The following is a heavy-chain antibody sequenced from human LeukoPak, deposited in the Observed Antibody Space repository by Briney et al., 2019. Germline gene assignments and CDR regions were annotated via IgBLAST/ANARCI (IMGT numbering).Heavy chain of an antibody. V-gene: IGHV3-21*01. CDR2: ISSSSDYI. CDR3: ASASKKIAGSSGSPAGLDY. CDR1: EFTFSSYN. Sequence: GGSLRLSCAASEFTFSSYNMNWVRQAPGKGLEWVSSISSSSDYIYYADSVKGRFTISRDNAKNSLYLQMKSLRAEDTAVYYCASASKKIAGSSGSPAGLDYWGQGTLVTVSS. J-gene: IGHJ4*02. D-gene: IGHD3-10*01.